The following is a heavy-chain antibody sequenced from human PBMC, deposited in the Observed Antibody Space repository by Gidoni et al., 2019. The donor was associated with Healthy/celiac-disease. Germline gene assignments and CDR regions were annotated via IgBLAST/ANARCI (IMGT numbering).Heavy chain of an antibody. CDR3: ARVGVEWLNTYYFDY. V-gene: IGHV3-7*03. Sequence: EVQLVESGGGLVQPGGSLRLSCAASGFTFSSYWMSWVRQAPGKGLEWVANIKQDGSEKYYVDSVKGRFTISRDNAKNSLYLQMNSLRAEDTAVYYCARVGVEWLNTYYFDYWGQGTLVTVSS. J-gene: IGHJ4*02. CDR1: GFTFSSYW. CDR2: IKQDGSEK. D-gene: IGHD3-3*01.